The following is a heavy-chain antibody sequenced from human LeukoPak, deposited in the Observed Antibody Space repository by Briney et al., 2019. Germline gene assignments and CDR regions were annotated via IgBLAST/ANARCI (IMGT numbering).Heavy chain of an antibody. J-gene: IGHJ4*02. CDR2: IYYTGTT. Sequence: PSETLSLTCTVSGGSVSRDSYYWSWIRQPPGKGLEWIGYIYYTGTTNYNPSLKSRVTISLDTSKNQFSLKLRSVTAADTAMYYCARAVVLYYDGSGYSTRFDYWGQGTLVTVSS. CDR3: ARAVVLYYDGSGYSTRFDY. D-gene: IGHD3-22*01. V-gene: IGHV4-61*01. CDR1: GGSVSRDSYY.